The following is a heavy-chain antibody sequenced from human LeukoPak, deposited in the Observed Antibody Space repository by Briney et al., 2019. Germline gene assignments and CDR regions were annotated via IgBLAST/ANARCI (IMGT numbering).Heavy chain of an antibody. CDR1: GFTFSSYA. D-gene: IGHD5-18*01. Sequence: GGSLRLSCAASGFTFSSYAMSWVRQAPGKGLEWVSAISGSGGSTYYADSVKGRFTISRDNSKNTLYLQMNSLRAEDTAVYYCAKDGIQLWLRDYYYGMDVWGQGTTVTVSS. J-gene: IGHJ6*02. V-gene: IGHV3-23*01. CDR2: ISGSGGST. CDR3: AKDGIQLWLRDYYYGMDV.